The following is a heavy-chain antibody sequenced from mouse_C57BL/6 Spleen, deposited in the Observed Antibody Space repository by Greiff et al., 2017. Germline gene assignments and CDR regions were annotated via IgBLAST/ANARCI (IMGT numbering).Heavy chain of an antibody. CDR3: ARHRGLYYGSGYFDV. CDR2: IWSDGST. J-gene: IGHJ1*03. CDR1: GFSLTSYG. V-gene: IGHV2-6-1*01. D-gene: IGHD1-1*01. Sequence: QVQLKESGPGLVAPSQSLSITCTVSGFSLTSYGVHWVRQPPGKGMEWLVVIWSDGSTTYNSAPKSRLSISKDNAKSQVFLKMNSLQTDDTAMYYCARHRGLYYGSGYFDVWGTGTTVTVSS.